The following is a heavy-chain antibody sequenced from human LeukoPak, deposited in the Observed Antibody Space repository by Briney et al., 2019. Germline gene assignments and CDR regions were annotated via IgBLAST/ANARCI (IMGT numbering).Heavy chain of an antibody. J-gene: IGHJ4*02. Sequence: SGPTLVNPTQTLTLTCTFSGFSLSTSGMCVGWIRQPPGRALEWLARIDWDDDKYYSTSLKTRLTISKDTYKNQVVLTMTNMDPVDTAAYYCARASPTVTTFDYWGQGTLVTVSS. V-gene: IGHV2-70*11. CDR3: ARASPTVTTFDY. D-gene: IGHD4-17*01. CDR1: GFSLSTSGMC. CDR2: IDWDDDK.